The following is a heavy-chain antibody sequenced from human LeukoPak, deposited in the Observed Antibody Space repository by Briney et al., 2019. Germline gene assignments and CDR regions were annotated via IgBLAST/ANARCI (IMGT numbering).Heavy chain of an antibody. J-gene: IGHJ4*02. CDR1: GFTFSSYS. V-gene: IGHV3-48*02. Sequence: GGSLRLSCAASGFTFSSYSMNWVRQAPGKGLEWVSFISDSATTIYYVDSVKGRFTISRDNAKNSLYLQMNSLRDEDTAVYYCARSRPLRGVTVDYWGQGTLVTVSS. CDR2: ISDSATTI. CDR3: ARSRPLRGVTVDY. D-gene: IGHD3-10*01.